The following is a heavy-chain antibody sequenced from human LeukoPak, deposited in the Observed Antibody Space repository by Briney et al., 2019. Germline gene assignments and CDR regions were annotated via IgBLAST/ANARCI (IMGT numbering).Heavy chain of an antibody. D-gene: IGHD3-22*01. Sequence: PGGSLRLSCAASGFTFSSYAMSWVRQAPGKGLEWVSAISGSGGSTYYADSVKGRFTISRDNSKNTLYVQVSSLGTEDTAAYYCAKGSYYDSSGSFYFDYWGQGTLVTVSS. CDR2: ISGSGGST. CDR1: GFTFSSYA. CDR3: AKGSYYDSSGSFYFDY. J-gene: IGHJ4*02. V-gene: IGHV3-23*01.